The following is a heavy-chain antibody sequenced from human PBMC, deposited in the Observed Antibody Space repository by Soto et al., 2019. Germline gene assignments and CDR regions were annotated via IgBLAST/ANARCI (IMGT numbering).Heavy chain of an antibody. CDR2: IYPGAPDT. J-gene: IGHJ4*02. CDR1: GYSFTSYW. V-gene: IGHV5-51*01. D-gene: IGHD3-22*01. Sequence: GESLNISCKGSGYSFTSYWIGWLRQMPGKGLVWMGIIYPGAPDTRYSPSFQGQVTISADKSISTAYLQWSSLKASDTAMYYCARLYYYDSSGYYADYWGQGTLVTVSS. CDR3: ARLYYYDSSGYYADY.